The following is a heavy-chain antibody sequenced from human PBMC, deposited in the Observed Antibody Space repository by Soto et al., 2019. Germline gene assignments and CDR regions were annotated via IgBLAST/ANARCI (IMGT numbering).Heavy chain of an antibody. J-gene: IGHJ4*02. V-gene: IGHV3-30*18. CDR2: ISYDGSNK. CDR3: AKELIITTSWFDY. D-gene: IGHD3-22*01. CDR1: GFTFSSYG. Sequence: GGSLRLSCAASGFTFSSYGMHWVRQATGKGLKRVAVISYDGSNKYYADSVKGRFTISRDNSKNTLYLQMNSLRAEDTAVYYCAKELIITTSWFDYWGQGTLVTVS.